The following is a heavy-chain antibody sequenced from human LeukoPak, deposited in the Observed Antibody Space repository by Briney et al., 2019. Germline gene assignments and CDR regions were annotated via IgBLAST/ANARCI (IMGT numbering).Heavy chain of an antibody. Sequence: PSETLSLTCTVSGGSISSGGYYWSWIRQPPGKGLEWIGYIYHSGSTYYNPSLKSRVTISVDTSKNQFSLKLSSVTAADTAVYYCARSPRGTTVRGGNFDYWGQGTLVTVSS. D-gene: IGHD4-11*01. V-gene: IGHV4-30-2*01. CDR2: IYHSGST. CDR1: GGSISSGGYY. CDR3: ARSPRGTTVRGGNFDY. J-gene: IGHJ4*02.